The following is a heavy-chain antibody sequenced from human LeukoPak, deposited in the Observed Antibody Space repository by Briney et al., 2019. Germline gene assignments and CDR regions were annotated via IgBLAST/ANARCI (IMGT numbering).Heavy chain of an antibody. CDR2: IYYSGST. D-gene: IGHD6-13*01. CDR3: ARQAAGTSPTYFDY. Sequence: SETLSLTCTVSGGSISSSSYYWSWIRQPPGKGLEWIGSIYYSGSTYYNPSLKSRVTISVDTSKNQFSLKLSSVTAADTAVYYCARQAAGTSPTYFDYWGQGTLVTASS. V-gene: IGHV4-39*07. CDR1: GGSISSSSYY. J-gene: IGHJ4*02.